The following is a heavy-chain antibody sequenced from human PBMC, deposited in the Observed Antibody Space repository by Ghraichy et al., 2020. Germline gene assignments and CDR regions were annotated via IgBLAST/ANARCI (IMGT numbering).Heavy chain of an antibody. CDR1: GFTFSSYG. CDR2: IRYDGSNK. V-gene: IGHV3-30*02. CDR3: AKVYGDYDDY. J-gene: IGHJ4*02. Sequence: GGSLRLSCAASGFTFSSYGMHWVRQAPGKGLEWVAFIRYDGSNKYYAESVKGRFTISRDNSKNTLYLQMNSLRAEDTAVYYCAKVYGDYDDYWGQGTLVTVSS. D-gene: IGHD4-17*01.